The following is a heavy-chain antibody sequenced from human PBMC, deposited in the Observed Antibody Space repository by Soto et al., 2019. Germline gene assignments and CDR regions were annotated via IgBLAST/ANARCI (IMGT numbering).Heavy chain of an antibody. CDR3: ARGATVTNYYYNGMDV. D-gene: IGHD4-17*01. CDR2: IIPIFGTT. CDR1: GGTISSYL. J-gene: IGHJ6*02. Sequence: SVKVSCKASGGTISSYLISWVRQAPGQGLEWMGGIIPIFGTTNYAQKFQGRVTITADESTNTAYMELSSLRSDDTAVYYCARGATVTNYYYNGMDVWGRGTTVTVSS. V-gene: IGHV1-69*13.